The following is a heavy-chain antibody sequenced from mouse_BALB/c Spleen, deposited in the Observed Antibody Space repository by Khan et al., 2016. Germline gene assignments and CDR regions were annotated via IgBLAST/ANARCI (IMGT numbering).Heavy chain of an antibody. J-gene: IGHJ3*01. CDR2: IDPANGNT. CDR3: ARIYYGGAY. D-gene: IGHD2-1*01. V-gene: IGHV14-3*02. CDR1: GFNIKDTY. Sequence: VQLKESGADLVKPGASVKLSCTASGFNIKDTYIHWVKQRPEQALEWIGRIDPANGNTEYDPKFQGKATITADISSNTAYLQLSSLTSEDTAVYYCARIYYGGAYWGQGTLVTVCA.